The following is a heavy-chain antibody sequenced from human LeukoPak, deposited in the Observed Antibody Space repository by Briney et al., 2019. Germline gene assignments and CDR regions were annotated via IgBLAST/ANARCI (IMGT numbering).Heavy chain of an antibody. D-gene: IGHD6-19*01. CDR3: ARDLCSSGWEGGAFDI. CDR2: ISAYNGNT. CDR1: GGTFSSYA. J-gene: IGHJ3*02. V-gene: IGHV1-18*01. Sequence: ASVKVSCKASGGTFSSYAISWVRQAPGQGLEWMGWISAYNGNTNYAQKLQGRVTMTTDTSTSTAYMELRSLRSDDTAVYYCARDLCSSGWEGGAFDIWGQGTMVTVSS.